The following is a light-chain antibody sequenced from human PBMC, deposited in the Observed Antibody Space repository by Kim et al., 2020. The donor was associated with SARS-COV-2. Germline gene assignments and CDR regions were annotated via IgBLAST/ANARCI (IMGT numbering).Light chain of an antibody. CDR3: ASWDDSLSSPV. Sequence: QSVLTKPPSVSGAPRQRVTISCSGGTSNIGNNALNWYQQLPGEAPKLLIYSDDLLPSGVSDRFSASKSGTSASLAISGLQSEDEGDYYCASWDDSLSSPVFGGGTKLTVL. J-gene: IGLJ3*02. V-gene: IGLV1-36*01. CDR2: SDD. CDR1: TSNIGNNA.